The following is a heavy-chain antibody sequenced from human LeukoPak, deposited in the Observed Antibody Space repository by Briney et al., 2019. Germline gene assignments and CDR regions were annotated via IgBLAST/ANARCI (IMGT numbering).Heavy chain of an antibody. Sequence: GGSLRLSCAASGFDFKTLGMSWARQAPGKGLEWVSAIGGSGNTIYYADSVRGRFSISRDNSKNTMYLQMNSLRVEDTAAYYCAKDLGSSGWYIDYWGQGTLVTVSS. CDR3: AKDLGSSGWYIDY. V-gene: IGHV3-23*01. J-gene: IGHJ4*02. CDR2: IGGSGNTI. CDR1: GFDFKTLG. D-gene: IGHD6-19*01.